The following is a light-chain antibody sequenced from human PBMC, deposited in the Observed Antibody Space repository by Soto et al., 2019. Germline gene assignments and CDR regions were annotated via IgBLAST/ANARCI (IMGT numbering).Light chain of an antibody. J-gene: IGKJ5*01. CDR3: QQRSNWPPIT. Sequence: EIVLTQSPATLSLSPGERATLSYRASQSVSSYLAWYQQKPGQAPRLLIYEASNRATGIPARFSGSGSGTDFTLTISSLEPEDFAVYYCQQRSNWPPITFGQGTRLEIK. CDR1: QSVSSY. CDR2: EAS. V-gene: IGKV3-11*01.